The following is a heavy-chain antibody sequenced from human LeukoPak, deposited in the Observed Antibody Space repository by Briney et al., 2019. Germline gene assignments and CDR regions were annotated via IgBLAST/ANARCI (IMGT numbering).Heavy chain of an antibody. CDR2: ISSSSSYI. Sequence: GGSLRLSCAASGFTFSSNSMNWVRQAPGKGLEWVSSISSSSSYIYYADSVKGRFTISRDNAKNSLYLQMNSLRAEDTAVYYCAREGIPSYDSSGYHQDYFDYWGQGTLVTVSS. CDR1: GFTFSSNS. V-gene: IGHV3-21*01. D-gene: IGHD3-22*01. J-gene: IGHJ4*02. CDR3: AREGIPSYDSSGYHQDYFDY.